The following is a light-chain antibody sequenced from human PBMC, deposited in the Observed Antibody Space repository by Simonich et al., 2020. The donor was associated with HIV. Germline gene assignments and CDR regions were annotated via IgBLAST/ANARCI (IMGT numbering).Light chain of an antibody. CDR1: QSISSN. CDR2: GAS. J-gene: IGKJ1*01. Sequence: EIVMTQSPATLSVSPGERATLSCTASQSISSNLAWYQQKPGQAPRLLIYGASTRATGIPSRLSGSGSGTEFTLTIGNIQSEDFAVYYCQQYDNWPPWTFGQGTKVEIK. V-gene: IGKV3-15*01. CDR3: QQYDNWPPWT.